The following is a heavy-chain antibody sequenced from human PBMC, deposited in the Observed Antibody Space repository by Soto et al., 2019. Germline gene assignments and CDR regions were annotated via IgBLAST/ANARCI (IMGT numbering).Heavy chain of an antibody. CDR3: ARAPKGGYSYGYVGYYDYGMDV. CDR1: GFTFISYD. CDR2: IGTAGDT. V-gene: IGHV3-13*01. J-gene: IGHJ6*02. Sequence: EVQLVESGGGLVQPGGSLRLSCAASGFTFISYDMHWVRQATGKGLAWVSAIGTAGDTYYPRSVKGRFTISRENAKNSLNRQMNSLRAEDTAVYYCARAPKGGYSYGYVGYYDYGMDVWGQGTTVTVSS. D-gene: IGHD5-18*01.